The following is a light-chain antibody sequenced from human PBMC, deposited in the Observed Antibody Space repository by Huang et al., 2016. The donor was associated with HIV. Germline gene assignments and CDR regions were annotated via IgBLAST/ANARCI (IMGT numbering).Light chain of an antibody. CDR3: QQRGFWPLT. J-gene: IGKJ4*01. V-gene: IGKV3-11*01. CDR1: QNVSNY. CDR2: DSS. Sequence: EVVLTQTPATLSLSPGERGTFYCRASQNVSNYLAWYQQRLGRPPRLLIYDSSHRATGSPARFSGGGSGTDFSLTISSLEPEDFAVYYCQQRGFWPLTFGGGTKVDMK.